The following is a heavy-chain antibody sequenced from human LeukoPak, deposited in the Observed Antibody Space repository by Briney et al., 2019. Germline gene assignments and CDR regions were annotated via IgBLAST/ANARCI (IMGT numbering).Heavy chain of an antibody. J-gene: IGHJ3*02. CDR3: AKGKINHDGAFDI. CDR2: ISGSIRGDGIT. CDR1: RFSFASYG. Sequence: GGSLRRSCVASRFSFASYGMSWVRQVPGKGLEWVSDISGSIRGDGITNYADSVKGRFTISRDNSKKTLYLQMNSLRAEDTAVYYCAKGKINHDGAFDIWGQGTMVTVSS. D-gene: IGHD3-16*01. V-gene: IGHV3-23*01.